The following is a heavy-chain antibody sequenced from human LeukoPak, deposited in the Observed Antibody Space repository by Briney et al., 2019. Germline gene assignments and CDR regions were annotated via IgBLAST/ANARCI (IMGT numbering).Heavy chain of an antibody. V-gene: IGHV3-30*18. CDR3: AKDRGYSSGRDFDY. J-gene: IGHJ4*02. CDR2: ISYDGSNK. CDR1: GFTFSSYG. D-gene: IGHD6-19*01. Sequence: GSLRLSCAASGFTFSSYGMHWVRQAPGKGLEWVAVISYDGSNKYYADSVKGRFTISRDNSKNTLYLQMNSLRAEDTAVYYCAKDRGYSSGRDFDYWGQGTLVTVSS.